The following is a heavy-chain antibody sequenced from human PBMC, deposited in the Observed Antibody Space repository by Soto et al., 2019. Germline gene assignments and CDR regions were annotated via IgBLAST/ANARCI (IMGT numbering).Heavy chain of an antibody. V-gene: IGHV3-30-3*01. J-gene: IGHJ4*02. Sequence: QVQLVESGGGVVQPGRSLRLSCAASGFTFSSHAMHWVRQAPGKGLEWETVISSGGDNKYYADSVKGRFTISRDNSKNTLHLQIDSLRADDTAVYYCAREGDYYVSSGYYLAYWGQGTLVTVSS. CDR3: AREGDYYVSSGYYLAY. CDR2: ISSGGDNK. CDR1: GFTFSSHA. D-gene: IGHD3-22*01.